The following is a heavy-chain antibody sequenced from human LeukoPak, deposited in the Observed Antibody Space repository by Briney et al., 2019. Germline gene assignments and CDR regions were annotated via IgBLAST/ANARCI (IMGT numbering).Heavy chain of an antibody. V-gene: IGHV1-46*03. CDR1: GYTFTSYY. Sequence: ASVKVPCKASGYTFTSYYMHWVRQAPGQGLEWMGIINPSGGSTSYAQKFQGRVTMTRDTSTSTVYMELSSLRSEDTAVYYCAVPSGYYNYAFDIWGQGTMVTVSS. D-gene: IGHD3-9*01. CDR2: INPSGGST. J-gene: IGHJ3*02. CDR3: AVPSGYYNYAFDI.